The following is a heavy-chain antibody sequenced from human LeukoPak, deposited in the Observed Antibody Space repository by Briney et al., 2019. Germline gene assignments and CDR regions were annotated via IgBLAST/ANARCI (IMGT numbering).Heavy chain of an antibody. Sequence: PSETLSLTCTVSGGSISSSSYYWGWIRQPPGKGLEWIGYIYYSGSTNYNPSLKSRVTISVDTSKNQFSLKLSSVTAADTAVYYCARAPIAAALDYWGQGTLVTVSS. D-gene: IGHD6-13*01. V-gene: IGHV4-61*05. CDR3: ARAPIAAALDY. CDR2: IYYSGST. CDR1: GGSISSSSYY. J-gene: IGHJ4*02.